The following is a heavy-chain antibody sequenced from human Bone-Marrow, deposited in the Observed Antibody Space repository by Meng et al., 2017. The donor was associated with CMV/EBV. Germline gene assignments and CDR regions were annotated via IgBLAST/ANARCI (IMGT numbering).Heavy chain of an antibody. V-gene: IGHV4-39*07. CDR2: VHYSGST. CDR3: ARVYGDYGAYFDY. Sequence: SETLSLTCTVSGGSISSSSYYWGWIRQPPGKGLEWIGHVHYSGSTYYNPSLKSRVTVSEDMSKNQFSLTLTSLTAADTAVYFCARVYGDYGAYFDYWGQGTRVTVSS. CDR1: GGSISSSSYY. J-gene: IGHJ4*02. D-gene: IGHD4-17*01.